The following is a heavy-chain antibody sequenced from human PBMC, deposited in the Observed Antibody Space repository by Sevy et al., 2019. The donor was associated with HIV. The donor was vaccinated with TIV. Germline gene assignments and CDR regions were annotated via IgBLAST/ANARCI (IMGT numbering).Heavy chain of an antibody. D-gene: IGHD5-18*01. J-gene: IGHJ4*02. CDR1: GFTFSNAW. CDR3: TTDNSYGYYYFDY. V-gene: IGHV3-15*01. Sequence: GGSLRLSCAASGFTFSNAWMSWVRQAPGKGLEWVGRIKSKTDGGTTDYAAPVKGRFTISRNDSKNTLYLQMSSLKTEDTAVYYCTTDNSYGYYYFDYWGQGTLVTVSS. CDR2: IKSKTDGGTT.